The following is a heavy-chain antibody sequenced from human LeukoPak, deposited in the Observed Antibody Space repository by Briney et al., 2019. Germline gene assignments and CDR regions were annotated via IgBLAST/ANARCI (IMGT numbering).Heavy chain of an antibody. V-gene: IGHV1-46*01. CDR2: INPSGGST. Sequence: ASVKVSCKASGYAFTGYYMHWVRQAPGQGLEWMGIINPSGGSTSYAQKFQGRVTMTRDTSTSTVYMELSSLRSEDTAVYYCARAPSRGLHNGGFDYWGQGTLVTVSS. D-gene: IGHD2-21*02. J-gene: IGHJ4*02. CDR1: GYAFTGYY. CDR3: ARAPSRGLHNGGFDY.